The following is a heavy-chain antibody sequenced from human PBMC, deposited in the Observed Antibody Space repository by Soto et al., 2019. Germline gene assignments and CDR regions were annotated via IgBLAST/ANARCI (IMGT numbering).Heavy chain of an antibody. CDR2: IIPILGIA. D-gene: IGHD6-6*01. J-gene: IGHJ6*02. V-gene: IGHV1-69*02. CDR3: ARANRPGRSYYGMDV. Sequence: QVQLVQSGAEVKKPGSSVKVSCKASGGTFSSYTISWVRQAPGQGLEWMGRIIPILGIANYAQKFQGRVTITADKSTSTAYMELSSLRSVDTAVYYCARANRPGRSYYGMDVWGQGTTVTVSS. CDR1: GGTFSSYT.